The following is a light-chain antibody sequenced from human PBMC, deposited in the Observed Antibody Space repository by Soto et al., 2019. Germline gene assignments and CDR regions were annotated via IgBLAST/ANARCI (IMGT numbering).Light chain of an antibody. CDR2: EVT. J-gene: IGLJ2*01. CDR1: SSDVGAYNY. V-gene: IGLV2-8*01. CDR3: TSYAASNNVV. Sequence: QSALTQPPSASGSPGQSVTLSCTGTSSDVGAYNYVSWYQQHPGKAPKLMIYEVTKRPSGVPDRFSGSKSGNTASLTVSELQAEDEADYYCTSYAASNNVVFGGGTKLTVL.